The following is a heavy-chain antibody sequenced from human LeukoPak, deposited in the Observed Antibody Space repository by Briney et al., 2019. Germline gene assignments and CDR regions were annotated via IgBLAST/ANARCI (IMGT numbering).Heavy chain of an antibody. Sequence: GGSLRLSCAGSGFTVSSNYMSWVRQAPGKGLEWVSVIYSGDTTNYADSVKGRFTISRHNSKNTLYLQMNSLRPEDTAVYYCARLARWRFDYWGQGTLATVSS. CDR2: IYSGDTT. J-gene: IGHJ4*02. CDR3: ARLARWRFDY. CDR1: GFTVSSNY. D-gene: IGHD4-23*01. V-gene: IGHV3-53*04.